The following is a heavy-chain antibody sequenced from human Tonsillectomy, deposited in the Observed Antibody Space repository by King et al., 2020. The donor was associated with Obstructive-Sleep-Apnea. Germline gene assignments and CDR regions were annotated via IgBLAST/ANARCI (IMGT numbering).Heavy chain of an antibody. J-gene: IGHJ5*02. CDR3: ARGRSWFDP. CDR2: IDTNTGNP. V-gene: IGHV7-4-1*02. Sequence: QLVQSGSELRKPGASVKVSCKASGYNLSTYVMNWVRQAPGQGLEWMGWIDTNTGNPTYAQGFTRRFVFSLDTSVSTAYLQISSLRTEETAVYYCARGRSWFDPWGQGTLVTVSS. CDR1: GYNLSTYV.